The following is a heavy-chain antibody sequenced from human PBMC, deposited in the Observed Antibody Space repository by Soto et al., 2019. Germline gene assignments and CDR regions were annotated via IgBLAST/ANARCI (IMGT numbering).Heavy chain of an antibody. Sequence: SETLSLTCAVYGGSFSGYYWSWIRQPPGKGLEWIGEINHSGSTNYNPSLKSRVTISVDTSKNQFSLKLSSVTAADTAVYYCATNPRDIVVVPAANNWFDPWGQGTLVTVSS. D-gene: IGHD2-2*01. CDR1: GGSFSGYY. CDR3: ATNPRDIVVVPAANNWFDP. CDR2: INHSGST. V-gene: IGHV4-34*01. J-gene: IGHJ5*02.